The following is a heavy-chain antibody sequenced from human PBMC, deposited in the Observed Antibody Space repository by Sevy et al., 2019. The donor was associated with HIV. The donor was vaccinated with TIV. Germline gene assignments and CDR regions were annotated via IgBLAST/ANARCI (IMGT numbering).Heavy chain of an antibody. CDR1: GFTFSSYA. J-gene: IGHJ3*02. Sequence: GGSLRLSCAASGFTFSSYAMSWVRQAPGKGLEWVSAISGSGGSTYYADSVKGRFTISRDNSKNTLYLQMNSLRAEDTDVYYCAKERWLRYPLRPVGVMSPRLPDIWGQGTMVTVSS. CDR3: AKERWLRYPLRPVGVMSPRLPDI. CDR2: ISGSGGST. V-gene: IGHV3-23*01. D-gene: IGHD5-12*01.